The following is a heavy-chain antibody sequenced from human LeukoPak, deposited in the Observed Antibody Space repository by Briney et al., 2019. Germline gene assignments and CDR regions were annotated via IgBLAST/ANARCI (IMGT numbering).Heavy chain of an antibody. CDR3: ASSGSYRFDY. Sequence: SQTLSLTCAISGDSVSSNSAAWNWIRQSPSRGLEWLGRTYYRSKWYNDYAVSVKSRVAINPDTAKNQISLQLNSVTPEDTAVYYCASSGSYRFDYWGQGTLVTVSS. CDR1: GDSVSSNSAA. CDR2: TYYRSKWYN. D-gene: IGHD1-26*01. J-gene: IGHJ4*02. V-gene: IGHV6-1*01.